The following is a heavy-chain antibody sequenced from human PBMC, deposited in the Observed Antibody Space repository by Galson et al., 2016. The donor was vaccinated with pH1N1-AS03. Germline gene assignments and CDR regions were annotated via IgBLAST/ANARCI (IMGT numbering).Heavy chain of an antibody. J-gene: IGHJ4*02. CDR2: ISGLGEST. CDR1: GFTFSSYA. V-gene: IGHV3-23*01. D-gene: IGHD4-17*01. CDR3: ANRGDTLGFFES. Sequence: LRLSCAASGFTFSSYAMSWVRQAPGKGLQWVSTISGLGESTKYADSVKGRFTISRDNSKNTVNLHMNSLRVEDTAVYYCANRGDTLGFFESWGQGTLVTVSS.